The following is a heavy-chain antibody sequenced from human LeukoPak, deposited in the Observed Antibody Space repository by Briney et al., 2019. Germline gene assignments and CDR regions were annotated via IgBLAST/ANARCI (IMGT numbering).Heavy chain of an antibody. Sequence: GGSLRLSCAASGFTFSSYAMSWVRRAPGKGLEWVSAISGSGGSTYYADSVKGRFTISRDNSKNTLYLQMNSLRAEDTAVYYCAKAGRGYCSSTSCYQYYFDYWGQGTLVTVSS. CDR2: ISGSGGST. V-gene: IGHV3-23*01. D-gene: IGHD2-2*01. CDR3: AKAGRGYCSSTSCYQYYFDY. CDR1: GFTFSSYA. J-gene: IGHJ4*02.